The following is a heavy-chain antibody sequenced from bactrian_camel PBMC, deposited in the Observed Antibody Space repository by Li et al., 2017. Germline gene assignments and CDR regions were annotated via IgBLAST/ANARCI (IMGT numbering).Heavy chain of an antibody. CDR2: INSASTKT. CDR1: GFAFSAND. D-gene: IGHD7*01. J-gene: IGHJ6*01. V-gene: IGHV3-2*01. Sequence: VQLVESGGGLVQPGGSLRLSCAASGFAFSANDMSWVRQAPGKGLEWVAGINSASTKTYYRDSVEGRFTISRDNARNTVYLQMDSLRSEDTALYYCASPEVAGGTNAADFGNWGQGTQVTVS. CDR3: ASPEVAGGTNAADFGN.